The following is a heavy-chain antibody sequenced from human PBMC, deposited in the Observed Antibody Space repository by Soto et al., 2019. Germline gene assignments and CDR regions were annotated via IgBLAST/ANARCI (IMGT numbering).Heavy chain of an antibody. Sequence: QGQLQESGPGLVKPSETLSLTCTVSGGSISSYYWSWIRQPPGKGLEWLGYIYYSGSNTYQPSLKSRLTMSVDGSENQFSLELNSVTAADTAVYFCARDFRGAGTSGYYGMDVWGQGTTVTVSS. CDR1: GGSISSYY. CDR3: ARDFRGAGTSGYYGMDV. V-gene: IGHV4-59*01. D-gene: IGHD6-19*01. J-gene: IGHJ6*02. CDR2: IYYSGSN.